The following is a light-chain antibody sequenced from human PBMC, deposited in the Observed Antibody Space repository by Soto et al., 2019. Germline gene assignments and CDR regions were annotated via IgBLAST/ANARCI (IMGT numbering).Light chain of an antibody. J-gene: IGKJ1*01. V-gene: IGKV3-20*01. CDR1: QSVSNNY. CDR3: QQYASSPWT. CDR2: GAS. Sequence: EIVLTQSPGTLSLSPGERATLSCSASQSVSNNYLAWYQQKPGQAPRLLIYGASNRATGIPDRFSGSGSGTDFTLTISRLEPEDFAVYHCQQYASSPWTFGQGTKVDI.